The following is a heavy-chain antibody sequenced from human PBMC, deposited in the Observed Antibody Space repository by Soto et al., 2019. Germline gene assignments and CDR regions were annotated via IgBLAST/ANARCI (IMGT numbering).Heavy chain of an antibody. D-gene: IGHD2-21*01. CDR3: ARVTGNCQIKDKTSKAYWFDP. Sequence: QVQLQQWGAGLLKPSETLSLTCAVYGGSFSGYYWSWIRQPPGKGLEWIGEINHSGSTNYNPSLKSRVTISVDTSKNQFSLKLSSVTAADTAVYYCARVTGNCQIKDKTSKAYWFDPWGQGTLVTVSS. CDR2: INHSGST. CDR1: GGSFSGYY. V-gene: IGHV4-34*01. J-gene: IGHJ5*02.